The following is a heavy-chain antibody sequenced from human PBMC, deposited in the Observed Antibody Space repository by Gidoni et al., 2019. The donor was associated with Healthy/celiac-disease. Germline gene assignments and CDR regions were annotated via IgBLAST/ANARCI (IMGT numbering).Heavy chain of an antibody. CDR2: IYPGDSDT. Sequence: PGKGLEWMGIIYPGDSDTRYSPSFQGQVTISADKSISTAYLQWSSLKASDTAMYYCARVAGDSSSWYAGFFDYWGQGTLVTVSS. V-gene: IGHV5-51*01. J-gene: IGHJ4*02. CDR3: ARVAGDSSSWYAGFFDY. D-gene: IGHD6-13*01.